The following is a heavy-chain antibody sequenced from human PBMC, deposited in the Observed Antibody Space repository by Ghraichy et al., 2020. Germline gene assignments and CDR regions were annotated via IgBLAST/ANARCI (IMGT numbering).Heavy chain of an antibody. D-gene: IGHD6-13*01. CDR3: AKDHSSSWYYFDY. CDR2: ISYDGSNK. J-gene: IGHJ4*02. V-gene: IGHV3-30*18. Sequence: GGSLRLSCAASGFTFSSYGMHWVRQAPGKGLEWVAVISYDGSNKYYADSVKGRFTISRDNSKNTLYLQMNSLRAEDTAVYYCAKDHSSSWYYFDYWGQGTLVTVSS. CDR1: GFTFSSYG.